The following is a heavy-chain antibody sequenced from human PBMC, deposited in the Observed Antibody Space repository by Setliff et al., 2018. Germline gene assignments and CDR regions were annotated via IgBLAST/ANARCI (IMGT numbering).Heavy chain of an antibody. D-gene: IGHD3-16*01. Sequence: LSLTCSVSGMSITSYYWSWIRQSPGRGLEWIGDIYYTGSTTYSPSLKSRVTISPDTSKNQFHLTVNSVTAADTAVYYCARALRSPLGGTAFVPIHFDPWGQGILVTVSS. CDR1: GMSITSYY. CDR3: ARALRSPLGGTAFVPIHFDP. V-gene: IGHV4-59*01. J-gene: IGHJ5*02. CDR2: IYYTGST.